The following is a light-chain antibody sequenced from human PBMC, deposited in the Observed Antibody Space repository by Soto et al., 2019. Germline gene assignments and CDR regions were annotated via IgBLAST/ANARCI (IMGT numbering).Light chain of an antibody. CDR1: QSVPSSF. CDR3: QQYNNWPPLT. V-gene: IGKV3-20*01. J-gene: IGKJ4*01. Sequence: EIVLTQSPGTLSLSPGEGATLSCRASQSVPSSFLAWYQQKPGQAPRLLMYGASNRAAGIQDRFSGSGSGTDFTLTISSLQSEDFAVYYCQQYNNWPPLTFGGGTKVEIK. CDR2: GAS.